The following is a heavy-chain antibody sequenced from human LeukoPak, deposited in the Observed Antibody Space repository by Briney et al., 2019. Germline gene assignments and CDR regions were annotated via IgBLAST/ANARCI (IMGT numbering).Heavy chain of an antibody. Sequence: ASVTLSCTASGDTFTSYDINWVRQAPRQGLEWMGWMNPNSGNTAYAQKFQGRVTMTRNTSISTAYMELSSLRSEDTAVYYCARDGTDGSGSYYNPYYYYYYGMDVWGQGTTVTVSS. CDR1: GDTFTSYD. CDR3: ARDGTDGSGSYYNPYYYYYYGMDV. D-gene: IGHD3-10*01. V-gene: IGHV1-8*01. J-gene: IGHJ6*02. CDR2: MNPNSGNT.